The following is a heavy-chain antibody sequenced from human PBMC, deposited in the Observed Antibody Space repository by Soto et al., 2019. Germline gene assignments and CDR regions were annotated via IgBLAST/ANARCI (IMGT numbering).Heavy chain of an antibody. V-gene: IGHV4-34*01. Sequence: SETLSLTCTVYGGSFSGYYWSWIRQPPGKGLEWIGEAHHSGRTNYNPSLKCRVTISVYKSKNHFSLKLTSVTAADTAVYYCARDSLTGNYFDPWGQGTLVTVSS. CDR2: AHHSGRT. CDR1: GGSFSGYY. J-gene: IGHJ5*02. D-gene: IGHD1-7*01. CDR3: ARDSLTGNYFDP.